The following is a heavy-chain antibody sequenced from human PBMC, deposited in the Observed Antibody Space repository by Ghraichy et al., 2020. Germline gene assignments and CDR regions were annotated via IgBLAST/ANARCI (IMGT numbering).Heavy chain of an antibody. CDR1: GFTFSGYW. Sequence: GGSLRLSCAASGFTFSGYWMSWVRQAPGKGLEWVANIKEDGSEKYYVDSVKGRFTISRDNSKNTLHLQMNSLRAEDTAVYYCARGVVAGTWTFDIWGQGTMVTVSS. CDR2: IKEDGSEK. V-gene: IGHV3-7*01. J-gene: IGHJ3*02. CDR3: ARGVVAGTWTFDI. D-gene: IGHD6-19*01.